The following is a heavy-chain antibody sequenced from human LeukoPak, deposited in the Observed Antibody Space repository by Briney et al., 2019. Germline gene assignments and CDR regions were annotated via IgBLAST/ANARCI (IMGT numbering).Heavy chain of an antibody. CDR1: GFTFSSYA. J-gene: IGHJ1*01. CDR2: ISSSSSYI. V-gene: IGHV3-21*01. Sequence: PGGSLRLSCAASGFTFSSYAMSWVRQAPGKGLEWVSSISSSSSYIYYADSVKGRFTISRDNAKNSLYLQMNSLRAEDTAVYYCARHGAAAGTKGYFQHWGQGTLVTVSS. D-gene: IGHD6-13*01. CDR3: ARHGAAAGTKGYFQH.